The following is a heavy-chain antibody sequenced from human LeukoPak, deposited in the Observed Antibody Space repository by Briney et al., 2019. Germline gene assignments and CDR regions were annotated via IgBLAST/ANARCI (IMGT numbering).Heavy chain of an antibody. Sequence: SVKVSCKASGGTFSSYAISWVRQAPGQGLEWMGRIIPIFGTANYAQKFQGRVTITTDESTSTAYMELSSLRSEDTAVYHCASGGYCSSTSCYYYFDYWGQGTLVTVSS. V-gene: IGHV1-69*05. J-gene: IGHJ4*02. CDR2: IIPIFGTA. CDR1: GGTFSSYA. D-gene: IGHD2-2*01. CDR3: ASGGYCSSTSCYYYFDY.